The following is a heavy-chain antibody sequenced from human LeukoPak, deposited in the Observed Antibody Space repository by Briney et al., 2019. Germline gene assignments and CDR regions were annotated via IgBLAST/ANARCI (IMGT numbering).Heavy chain of an antibody. CDR3: AKELVRDYYGSGSYFDY. Sequence: GGSLRLSCAASGFTFSSYEMNWVRQAPGKGLEWVSAISGSGGSTYYADSVKGRFTISRDNSKNTLYLQMNSLRAEDTAVYYCAKELVRDYYGSGSYFDYWGQGTLVTVSS. D-gene: IGHD3-10*01. CDR1: GFTFSSYE. J-gene: IGHJ4*02. CDR2: ISGSGGST. V-gene: IGHV3-23*01.